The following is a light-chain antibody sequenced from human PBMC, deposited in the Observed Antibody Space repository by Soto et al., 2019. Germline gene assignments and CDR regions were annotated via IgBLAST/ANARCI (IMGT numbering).Light chain of an antibody. V-gene: IGKV3-11*02. CDR2: AAS. Sequence: EMGLTQSPATLSLSPGERATLSCRASQSISGYLGWYQQKPGQAPRLLIYAASNRATGIPARFSGSGSGRDFTLTISSLEPEDFSVYYCQQRYNWPITFGQGTRLEIK. CDR3: QQRYNWPIT. J-gene: IGKJ5*01. CDR1: QSISGY.